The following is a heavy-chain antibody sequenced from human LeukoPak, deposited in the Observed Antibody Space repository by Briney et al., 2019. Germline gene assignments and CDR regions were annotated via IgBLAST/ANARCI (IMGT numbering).Heavy chain of an antibody. Sequence: PSETLSLTCAVYGGSFSGYYWSWIRQPPGKGLEWIGEINHSGSTNYNPSLKSRVTISVDTSKNQFSLKLSSVTAADTAVYYCARRTAVAGYYFDYWGQGTLVTVSS. CDR3: ARRTAVAGYYFDY. V-gene: IGHV4-34*01. CDR1: GGSFSGYY. D-gene: IGHD6-19*01. J-gene: IGHJ4*02. CDR2: INHSGST.